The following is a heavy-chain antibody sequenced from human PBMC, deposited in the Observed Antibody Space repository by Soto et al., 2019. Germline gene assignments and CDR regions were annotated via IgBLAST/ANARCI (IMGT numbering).Heavy chain of an antibody. J-gene: IGHJ6*03. V-gene: IGHV4-31*03. D-gene: IGHD6-13*01. CDR2: IYYSGST. Sequence: QVQLQESGPGLVKPSQTLSLTCTVSGGSISSGGYYWSWISQHPGKGLAWLGYIYYSGSTYYYLCLNSRVTISVDTSNNQFSLKLSSVTAADTAVYYCARGRRRAAAGKDYYYYFYMDVCGKGTTVTVSS. CDR1: GGSISSGGYY. CDR3: ARGRRRAAAGKDYYYYFYMDV.